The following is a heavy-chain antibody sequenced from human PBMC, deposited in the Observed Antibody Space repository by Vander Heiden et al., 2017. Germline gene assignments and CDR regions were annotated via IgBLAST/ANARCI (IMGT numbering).Heavy chain of an antibody. CDR3: ARVVGWDIAARLFYYYGMDV. CDR1: GFTFSSYS. Sequence: EVQLVESGGGLVKPGGSLRLSCAASGFTFSSYSMNWVRQAPGKGLGWVSSISSSSSYIYYADSVKGRFTISRDNAKNSLYLQMNSLRAEDTAVYYCARVVGWDIAARLFYYYGMDVWGQGTTVTVSS. J-gene: IGHJ6*02. V-gene: IGHV3-21*01. CDR2: ISSSSSYI. D-gene: IGHD6-6*01.